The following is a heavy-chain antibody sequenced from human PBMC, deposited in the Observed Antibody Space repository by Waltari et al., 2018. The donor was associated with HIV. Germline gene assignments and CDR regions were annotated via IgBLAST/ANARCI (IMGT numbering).Heavy chain of an antibody. CDR1: GYTFTSYW. D-gene: IGHD1-26*01. Sequence: EVQLVQSGAEVKKPGESLKISCKGSGYTFTSYWIAWVRQMPGKGLEWLGIIYPGDSDARYSPPFQGQVTFSADKSITTAYLQWNSVKASDTAIYFCARQAGWELNSAYYCDYWGQGTLVTVSS. CDR3: ARQAGWELNSAYYCDY. V-gene: IGHV5-51*01. CDR2: IYPGDSDA. J-gene: IGHJ4*02.